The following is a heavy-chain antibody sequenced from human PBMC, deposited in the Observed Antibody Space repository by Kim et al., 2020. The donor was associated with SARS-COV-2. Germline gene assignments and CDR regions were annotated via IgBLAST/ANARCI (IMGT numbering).Heavy chain of an antibody. J-gene: IGHJ4*02. Sequence: PSLKSRVTISVDTSKNQFSLKLSSVTAADTAVYYCAREAYYDSSGYSFDYWGQGTLVTVSS. D-gene: IGHD3-22*01. V-gene: IGHV4-30-2*05. CDR3: AREAYYDSSGYSFDY.